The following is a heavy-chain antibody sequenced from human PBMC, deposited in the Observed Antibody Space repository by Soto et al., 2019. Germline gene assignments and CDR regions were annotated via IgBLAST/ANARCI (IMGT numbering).Heavy chain of an antibody. J-gene: IGHJ4*02. CDR2: VRFGGSS. CDR1: GASISISSHY. Sequence: SETLSLTCTVSGASISISSHYWAWIRQPPGKGLAWIGSVRFGGSSFHNPSLRSRVTISVDTAKSQISLKLSSATAADTAVYYCARQPLDCSGGACNRVSNFDIWGQGTQVTVSS. D-gene: IGHD2-15*01. V-gene: IGHV4-39*01. CDR3: ARQPLDCSGGACNRVSNFDI.